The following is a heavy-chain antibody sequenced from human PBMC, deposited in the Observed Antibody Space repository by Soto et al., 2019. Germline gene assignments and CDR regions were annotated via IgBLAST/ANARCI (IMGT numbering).Heavy chain of an antibody. J-gene: IGHJ6*02. CDR1: GGTFSSYA. CDR2: IIPIFDTE. V-gene: IGHV1-69*01. Sequence: QVQLVQSGAEVKKPGSSVRVSCKASGGTFSSYAISWVRQAPGQGLEWMGGIIPIFDTENYAQKFQGRVTITADESTSTAYMKLSSLRSEDTAVYYCARDRIAGSKYYYGMDVWGQGTTVTVSS. D-gene: IGHD6-13*01. CDR3: ARDRIAGSKYYYGMDV.